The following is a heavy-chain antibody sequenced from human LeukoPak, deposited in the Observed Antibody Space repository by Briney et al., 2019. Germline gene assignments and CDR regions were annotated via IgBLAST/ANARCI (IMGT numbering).Heavy chain of an antibody. CDR1: GFSLSTTGMS. D-gene: IGHD3-3*01. J-gene: IGHJ4*02. V-gene: IGHV2-70*11. CDR3: ARIWQSNTWPILDY. Sequence: ESGPALVKPTQTLTLTCNFGGFSLSTTGMSVSWIRQPPGKALEWLARIDWDDDKYYSTSLKTRLTISKDTSKNQVVLTMTNMDPVDTATYYCARIWQSNTWPILDYWGQGTLVTVSS. CDR2: IDWDDDK.